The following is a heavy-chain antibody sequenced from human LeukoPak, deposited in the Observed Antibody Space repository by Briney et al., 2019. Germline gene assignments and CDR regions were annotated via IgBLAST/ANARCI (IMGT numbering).Heavy chain of an antibody. D-gene: IGHD3-22*01. Sequence: GGPLKLSCAASGFTFSSYTMNWVRQAPGKGLKWVSYISSSGSTIYYADSVKGRFTISRDNAKNSLYLQMNSLRAEDTAVYYCATHYDRYYFDYWGQGTLVTVSS. J-gene: IGHJ4*02. CDR3: ATHYDRYYFDY. CDR2: ISSSGSTI. CDR1: GFTFSSYT. V-gene: IGHV3-48*04.